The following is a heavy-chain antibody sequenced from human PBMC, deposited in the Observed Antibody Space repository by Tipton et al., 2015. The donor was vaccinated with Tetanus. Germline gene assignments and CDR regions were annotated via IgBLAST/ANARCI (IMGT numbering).Heavy chain of an antibody. Sequence: TLSLTCTVSGGSISSNTYYWAWIRQPPGKGLEWIGYIFDTGSTNYNPSLKSRVTMSVDTSKNQFSLHLTSVTAADTAVYYCARGWGSSWYYFDNWGQGTLVTVSS. D-gene: IGHD6-13*01. CDR2: IFDTGST. CDR1: GGSISSNTYY. J-gene: IGHJ4*02. CDR3: ARGWGSSWYYFDN. V-gene: IGHV4-61*05.